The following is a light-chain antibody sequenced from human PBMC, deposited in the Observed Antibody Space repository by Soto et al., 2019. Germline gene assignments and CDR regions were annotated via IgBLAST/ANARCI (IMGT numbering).Light chain of an antibody. V-gene: IGKV3-20*01. CDR3: QQYGSSGT. J-gene: IGKJ1*01. CDR1: QSVSSNY. Sequence: EIVLTQSPGTLSLSPGERATLSCRASQSVSSNYLAWYQQKLGQAPRLLIYGASSRATGIPDRFSGSGSGTDFTLTISRLEPEDFAVYYCQQYGSSGTFGQGTEADIK. CDR2: GAS.